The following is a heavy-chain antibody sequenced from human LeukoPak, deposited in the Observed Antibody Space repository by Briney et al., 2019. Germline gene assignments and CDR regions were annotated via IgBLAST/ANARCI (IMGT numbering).Heavy chain of an antibody. J-gene: IGHJ4*02. D-gene: IGHD3-16*01. CDR2: ISQSGST. CDR1: GYSISSGYD. CDR3: ARSEINDYIKY. Sequence: SETLSLTCTVSGYSISSGYDWGWIRQAPGKGLEWLGSISQSGSTYDNPSFKSRVTLSVDTSKNQVSLKLSSVTAADTAVYYCARSEINDYIKYWGQGILVTVSS. V-gene: IGHV4-38-2*02.